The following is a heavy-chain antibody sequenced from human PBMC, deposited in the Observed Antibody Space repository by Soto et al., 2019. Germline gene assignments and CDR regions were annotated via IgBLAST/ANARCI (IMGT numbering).Heavy chain of an antibody. D-gene: IGHD3-9*01. CDR2: INPNSGGT. J-gene: IGHJ6*02. Sequence: PSVKVSCKASGYTFTGYYMHWVRQAPGQGLEWMGWINPNSGGTNYAQKFQGRVTMTRDTSISTAYMELSRLRSEDTAVYYCARDVYYDILTGPYVYYYYYGMDVWGQGTTVTVSS. CDR1: GYTFTGYY. V-gene: IGHV1-2*02. CDR3: ARDVYYDILTGPYVYYYYYGMDV.